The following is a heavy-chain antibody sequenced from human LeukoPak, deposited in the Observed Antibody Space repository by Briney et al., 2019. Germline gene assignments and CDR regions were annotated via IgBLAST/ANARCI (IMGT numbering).Heavy chain of an antibody. CDR1: GFTFSSYG. V-gene: IGHV3-23*01. Sequence: GGSLRLSCAASGFTFSSYGMSWVRQAPGKGLEWVSAISDSGDSTYYADSVKGRFTISRDNSKNTVNLQMNSLRAEDTAVYYCAKDLSPGIWGQGTMVTVSS. J-gene: IGHJ3*02. CDR2: ISDSGDST. CDR3: AKDLSPGI.